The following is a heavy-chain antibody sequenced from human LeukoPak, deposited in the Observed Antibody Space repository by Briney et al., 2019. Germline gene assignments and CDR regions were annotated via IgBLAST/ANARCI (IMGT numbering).Heavy chain of an antibody. J-gene: IGHJ4*02. Sequence: GGSLRLSCAVSGITLSNYGMSWVRQAPGKGLEWVAGISDSGGRTNYADSVKGRFTISRDNPKNTLYLQMNSLRAEDTAVCFCAKRGVVIRVILVGFHKEAYYFDSWGQGALVTVSS. CDR2: ISDSGGRT. D-gene: IGHD3-22*01. V-gene: IGHV3-23*01. CDR1: GITLSNYG. CDR3: AKRGVVIRVILVGFHKEAYYFDS.